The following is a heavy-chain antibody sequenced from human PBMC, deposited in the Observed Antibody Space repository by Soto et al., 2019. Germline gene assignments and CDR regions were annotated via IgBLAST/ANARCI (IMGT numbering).Heavy chain of an antibody. CDR2: IYNDGTYS. J-gene: IGHJ4*02. CDR3: KGGPRPISTGTGAY. CDR1: GFIFKMYW. Sequence: PGGSLRLSCAASGFIFKMYWMHWVRQSPGKGLVWISRIYNDGTYSDYADSVRGRFTISRDNVNDTLYLQMNNLRAEDSGLYYCKGGPRPISTGTGAYWGQGTQVTVS. V-gene: IGHV3-74*01. D-gene: IGHD3-10*01.